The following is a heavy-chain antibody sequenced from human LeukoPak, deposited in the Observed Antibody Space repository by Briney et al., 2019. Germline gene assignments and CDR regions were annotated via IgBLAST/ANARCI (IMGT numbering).Heavy chain of an antibody. J-gene: IGHJ4*02. Sequence: GRSLRLSCAASGFTFDDYAMHWVRQAPGKGLERVSGISWNSGSIGYADSVKGRFTISRDNAKNSLYLQMNSLRAEDTALYYCAKGGAVVVPAALDYWGQGTLVTVSS. CDR2: ISWNSGSI. V-gene: IGHV3-9*01. CDR1: GFTFDDYA. D-gene: IGHD2-2*01. CDR3: AKGGAVVVPAALDY.